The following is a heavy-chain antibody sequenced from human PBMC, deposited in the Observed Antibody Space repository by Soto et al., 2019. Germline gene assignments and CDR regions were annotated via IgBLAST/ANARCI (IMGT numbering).Heavy chain of an antibody. CDR1: GFTFSSYA. J-gene: IGHJ4*02. CDR3: ARDSSGLINDY. CDR2: ISYDGSNK. Sequence: GGSLRLSCAASGFTFSSYAMSWVRQAPGKGLEWVAVISYDGSNKYYADSVKGRFTISRDNSKNTLYLQMNSLRAEDTAVYYCARDSSGLINDYWGQGTLVTVSS. V-gene: IGHV3-30-3*01. D-gene: IGHD6-25*01.